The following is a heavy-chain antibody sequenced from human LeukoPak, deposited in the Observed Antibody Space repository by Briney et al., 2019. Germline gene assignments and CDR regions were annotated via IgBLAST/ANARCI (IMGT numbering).Heavy chain of an antibody. CDR2: ISSSSSYI. CDR1: GFTFNSYW. Sequence: GGSLRLSCAAPGFTFNSYWMSWVRQPPGKGLEWVSSISSSSSYIYYADSVKGRFTISRDNAKNSLYLQMNSLRAEDTAVYYCARGGAMVRGVTHNWFDPWGQGTLVTVSS. CDR3: ARGGAMVRGVTHNWFDP. D-gene: IGHD3-10*01. J-gene: IGHJ5*02. V-gene: IGHV3-21*01.